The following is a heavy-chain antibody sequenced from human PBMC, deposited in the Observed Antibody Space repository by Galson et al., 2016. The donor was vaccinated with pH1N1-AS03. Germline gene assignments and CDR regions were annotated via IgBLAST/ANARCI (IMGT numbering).Heavy chain of an antibody. CDR1: GLTFSSYA. V-gene: IGHV1-69*05. Sequence: SVKVSCKASGLTFSSYAISWVRQAPGQGLEWMGGVKGVFRTTNYAQKFQGRITITMDQSTGTAYMEVSSLRAEDTAVCYCATAGNYFDIRRFDYWGQGTPVTVFS. CDR2: VKGVFRTT. D-gene: IGHD3-9*01. CDR3: ATAGNYFDIRRFDY. J-gene: IGHJ4*02.